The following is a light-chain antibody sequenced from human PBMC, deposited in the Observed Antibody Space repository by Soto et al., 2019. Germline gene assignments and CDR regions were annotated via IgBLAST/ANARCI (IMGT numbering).Light chain of an antibody. CDR2: DVS. CDR3: SSYTSSSTLRGV. CDR1: SSDVGGSNY. V-gene: IGLV2-14*01. J-gene: IGLJ1*01. Sequence: QSALTQPASVSGSPGQSITISCTGTSSDVGGSNYVSWYQQHPGKAPKLMIYDVSNRPSGVSNRFSGSKSGNTASLPISGLQAEDEADYYCSSYTSSSTLRGVFGTGTKLTVL.